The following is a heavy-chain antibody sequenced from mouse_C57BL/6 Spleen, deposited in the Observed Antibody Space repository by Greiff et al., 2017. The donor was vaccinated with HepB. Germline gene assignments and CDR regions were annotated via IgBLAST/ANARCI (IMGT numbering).Heavy chain of an antibody. CDR2: IRNKANGYTT. J-gene: IGHJ2*01. CDR1: GFTFTDYY. V-gene: IGHV7-3*01. Sequence: DVMLVESGGGLVQPGGSLSLSCAASGFTFTDYYMSWVRQPPGKALEWLGFIRNKANGYTTEYSASVKGRFTISRDNSQSILYLQMNALRAEDSATYYCARYTWDVGRFDYWGQGTTLTVSS. D-gene: IGHD4-1*01. CDR3: ARYTWDVGRFDY.